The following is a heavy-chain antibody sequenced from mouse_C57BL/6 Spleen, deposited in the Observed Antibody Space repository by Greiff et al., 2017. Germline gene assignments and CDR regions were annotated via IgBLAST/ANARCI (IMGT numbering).Heavy chain of an antibody. CDR2: IWSGGST. CDR1: GFSLTSYG. Sequence: QVQLKESGPGLVQPSQSLSITCTVSGFSLTSYGVHWVRQPPGKGLEWLGVIWSGGSTDYNAAFISRLSISKDNSKSQVFFKMNSLQADDTAIYYCAKKGNYVDYAMDYWGQGTSVTVSS. V-gene: IGHV2-4*01. CDR3: AKKGNYVDYAMDY. D-gene: IGHD2-1*01. J-gene: IGHJ4*01.